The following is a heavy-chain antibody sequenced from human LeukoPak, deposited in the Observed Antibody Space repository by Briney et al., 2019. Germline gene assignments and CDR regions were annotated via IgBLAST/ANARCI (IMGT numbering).Heavy chain of an antibody. J-gene: IGHJ6*02. V-gene: IGHV3-7*03. D-gene: IGHD3-10*01. CDR3: ARGVPSHYYGMDV. CDR2: IRQDGNEK. Sequence: ETLSLTCTVSGGSISSSSYYWGWIRQAPGKGLEWVANIRQDGNEKYCVHSVKGRFTISRDSAKNSLYLQMNSLRAEDTAVYYCARGVPSHYYGMDVWGQGTTVTVSS. CDR1: GGSISSSSYY.